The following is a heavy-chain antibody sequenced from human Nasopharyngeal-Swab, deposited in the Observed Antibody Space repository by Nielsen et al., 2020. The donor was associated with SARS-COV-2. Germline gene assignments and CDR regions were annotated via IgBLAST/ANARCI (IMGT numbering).Heavy chain of an antibody. CDR2: ISYDGSEK. D-gene: IGHD6-25*01. J-gene: IGHJ4*02. CDR1: GFSFRASA. CDR3: ARDPPFSGWTLES. Sequence: SLIISCAASGFSFRASAIHWVRQAPGKGLEWVAVISYDGSEKYYVDSVKGRFTISRDNSKNTLYLQMNSLRAEDTAVYYCARDPPFSGWTLESWGQGTLVTVSS. V-gene: IGHV3-33*05.